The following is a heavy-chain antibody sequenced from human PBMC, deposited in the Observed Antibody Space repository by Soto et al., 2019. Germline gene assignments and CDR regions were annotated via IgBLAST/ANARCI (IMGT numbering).Heavy chain of an antibody. CDR2: IIPIFGTA. D-gene: IGHD6-13*01. CDR1: GGTFSSYA. CDR3: ARVDSSRWYNWFDP. V-gene: IGHV1-69*13. J-gene: IGHJ5*02. Sequence: SVNVSCKASGGTFSSYAISWVRQAPGQGLELMGGIIPIFGTANYAQNFQRRVTITAXXXXXXTXMXLNSLRSEDTAVYYCARVDSSRWYNWFDPWG.